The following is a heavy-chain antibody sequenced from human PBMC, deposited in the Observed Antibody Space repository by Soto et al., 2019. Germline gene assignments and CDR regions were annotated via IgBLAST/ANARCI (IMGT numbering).Heavy chain of an antibody. J-gene: IGHJ3*02. CDR3: AREASGTTVSFYAFDI. V-gene: IGHV4-31*03. Sequence: TLSLTCTVSGGSISSGGYYWSWIRQHPGKGLEWIGYIYYSGSTYYNPSLKSRVTISVDTSKNQFSLKLSSVTAADTAVYYCAREASGTTVSFYAFDIWGQGTMVTVSS. CDR1: GGSISSGGYY. CDR2: IYYSGST. D-gene: IGHD4-17*01.